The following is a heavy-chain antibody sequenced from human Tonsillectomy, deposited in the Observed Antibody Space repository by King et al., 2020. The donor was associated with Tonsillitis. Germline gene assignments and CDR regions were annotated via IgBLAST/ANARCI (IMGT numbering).Heavy chain of an antibody. V-gene: IGHV3-23*04. D-gene: IGHD1-26*01. CDR2: ISASGGST. CDR1: GFTFSSYA. CDR3: AKDYSGGSAYYFDY. J-gene: IGHJ4*02. Sequence: VQLVESGGGLVQPGGSLRLSCAASGFTFSSYAMSWVRQAPGKGLEWVSAISASGGSTYYADSVKGRFTISRDNSKNTLYLQMTSLRAEDTAVYSCAKDYSGGSAYYFDYWGQGTLVTVSS.